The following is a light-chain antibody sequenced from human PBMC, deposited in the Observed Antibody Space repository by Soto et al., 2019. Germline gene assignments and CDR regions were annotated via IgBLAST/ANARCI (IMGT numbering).Light chain of an antibody. J-gene: IGKJ2*01. Sequence: AIRMTQSPSSLSASTGDRVTITCRASQGISSYLACYQQKPVKAPKLLIYAASNLQSGVPSRFSGSGSGTDFTLTISCLQSEDFATYYCQQYYSTLYTFGQGTKLEIK. V-gene: IGKV1-8*01. CDR2: AAS. CDR3: QQYYSTLYT. CDR1: QGISSY.